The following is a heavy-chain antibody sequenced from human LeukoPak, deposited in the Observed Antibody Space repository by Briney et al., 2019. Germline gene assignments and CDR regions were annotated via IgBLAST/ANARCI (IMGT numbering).Heavy chain of an antibody. Sequence: SVKVSCKASGGTFSSYAISWVRQAPGQGLEWMGRIIPILGIANYAQKFQGGVTITADKSTSTAYMELSSLRSEDTAVYYCARDRNTASDFDYWGQGTLVTVSS. CDR2: IIPILGIA. CDR3: ARDRNTASDFDY. V-gene: IGHV1-69*04. J-gene: IGHJ4*02. D-gene: IGHD5-18*01. CDR1: GGTFSSYA.